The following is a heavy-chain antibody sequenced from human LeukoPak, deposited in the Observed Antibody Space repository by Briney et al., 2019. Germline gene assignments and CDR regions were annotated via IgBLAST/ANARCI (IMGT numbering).Heavy chain of an antibody. V-gene: IGHV3-49*04. D-gene: IGHD6-19*01. J-gene: IGHJ4*02. CDR2: IRSKAYGGTT. Sequence: PGGSLRLSCTASGFTFGDYAMSWVRQAPGKGLEWVGFIRSKAYGGTTEYAASVKGRSTISRDDSKSIAYLQMNSLKAEDTAVYYCTRDVAGYFDYWGQGTLVTVSS. CDR3: TRDVAGYFDY. CDR1: GFTFGDYA.